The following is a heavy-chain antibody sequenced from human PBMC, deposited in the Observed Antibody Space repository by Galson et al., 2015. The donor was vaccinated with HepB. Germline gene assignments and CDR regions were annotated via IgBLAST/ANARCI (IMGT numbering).Heavy chain of an antibody. CDR2: ISGGGGST. Sequence: SLRLSCADSGFTFSDSAMSWVRQAPGKGLEWVSTISGGGGSTYYADSVKGRFTISRDNFQNTLYLQMNSLRVEDTAVYYCAASVSYFHDSSGYYSIWGQGTLVTVSS. D-gene: IGHD3-22*01. CDR1: GFTFSDSA. CDR3: AASVSYFHDSSGYYSI. J-gene: IGHJ4*02. V-gene: IGHV3-23*01.